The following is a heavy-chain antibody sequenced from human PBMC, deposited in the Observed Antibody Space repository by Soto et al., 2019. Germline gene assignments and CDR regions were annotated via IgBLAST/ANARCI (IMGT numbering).Heavy chain of an antibody. CDR2: INHIGST. D-gene: IGHD2-21*01. CDR1: GGSFSDYY. J-gene: IGHJ4*02. V-gene: IGHV4-34*01. CDR3: AGSTRRLKEDFKLGQSILSYGPHNY. Sequence: SETLSLTCGVYGGSFSDYYWSWIRQPPGKGLECIGEINHIGSTSYTPSLKSRATISLDTSKKQFSLKLRSVTAADTAVYYCAGSTRRLKEDFKLGQSILSYGPHNYWGQGNLVTVSS.